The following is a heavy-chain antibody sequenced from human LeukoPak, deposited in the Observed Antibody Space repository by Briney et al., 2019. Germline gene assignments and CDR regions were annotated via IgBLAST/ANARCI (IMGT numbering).Heavy chain of an antibody. CDR3: TSGSYSYYYMDV. CDR1: GGSIRSYY. Sequence: SETLSLTCSVSGGSIRSYYWSWIRQPPGKGPEWIGYIYYSGSTNYNPSLKSRVTISVDTSKNQFSLKVSSVTAADTAVYYCTSGSYSYYYMDVWGKGTTVTVSS. J-gene: IGHJ6*03. V-gene: IGHV4-59*01. CDR2: IYYSGST. D-gene: IGHD1-26*01.